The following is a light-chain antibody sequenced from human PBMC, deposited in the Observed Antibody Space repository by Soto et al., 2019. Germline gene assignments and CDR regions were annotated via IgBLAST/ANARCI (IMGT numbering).Light chain of an antibody. CDR3: CSHAGSYTYV. V-gene: IGLV2-11*01. CDR1: SSDVGGYNY. J-gene: IGLJ1*01. Sequence: QSALTQTRSVSGPPGQSLTISCTGTSSDVGGYNYVSWYQQYPGKVPKLMIYDVTKRPSGVPDRFSGSKSGNTASLTISGLQAEDEADYYCCSHAGSYTYVFGTGTKVTVL. CDR2: DVT.